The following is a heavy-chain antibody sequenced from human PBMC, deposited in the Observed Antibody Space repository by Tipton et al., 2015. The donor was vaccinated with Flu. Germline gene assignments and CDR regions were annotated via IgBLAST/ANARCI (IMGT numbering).Heavy chain of an antibody. CDR3: AREFTILGVVTLTDYVDV. V-gene: IGHV4-4*07. CDR1: GGSISSYY. D-gene: IGHD3-3*01. CDR2: IYTSGST. Sequence: TLSLTCTVSGGSISSYYWSWIRQPAGKGLEWIGRIYTSGSTNYNPSLKSRVTMSVDTSKNQFSLKLSSVTAADTAVYYCAREFTILGVVTLTDYVDVWGKGTTVTVSS. J-gene: IGHJ6*03.